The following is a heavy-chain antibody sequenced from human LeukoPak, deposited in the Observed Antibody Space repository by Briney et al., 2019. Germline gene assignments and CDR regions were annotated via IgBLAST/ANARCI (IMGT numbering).Heavy chain of an antibody. D-gene: IGHD4-17*01. CDR1: GGSFSGYY. V-gene: IGHV4-39*01. J-gene: IGHJ4*02. CDR2: IYYSGST. CDR3: ARHDDYGDYFDY. Sequence: PSETLSLTCGVFGGSFSGYYWGWIRQPPGKGLEWIGSIYYSGSTYYNPSLKSRVTISVDTSKNQFSLKLSSVTAADTAVYYCARHDDYGDYFDYWGQGTLVTVSS.